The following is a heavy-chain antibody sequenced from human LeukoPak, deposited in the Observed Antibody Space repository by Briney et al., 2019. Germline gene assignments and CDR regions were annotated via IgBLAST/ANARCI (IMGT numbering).Heavy chain of an antibody. CDR2: LSQAGSDI. CDR3: ARGHWGLGN. V-gene: IGHV3-11*01. Sequence: PGGSLRLSCTVSGFPLSNHYMTWIRQAPGKGLEYVSYLSQAGSDIFYADSVKGRFSISRDNAKNSLYLQMNSLRAEDTAVYYCARGHWGLGNWGQGTLVTVSS. J-gene: IGHJ4*02. CDR1: GFPLSNHY. D-gene: IGHD7-27*01.